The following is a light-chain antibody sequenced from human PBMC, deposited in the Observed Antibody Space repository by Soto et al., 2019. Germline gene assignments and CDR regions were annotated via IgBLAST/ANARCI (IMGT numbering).Light chain of an antibody. CDR2: GAS. Sequence: EIVLTQSPGPLSLSPGERATLSCRARQSVSSSYLAWYQQKPGQAPRLLIYGASSRATGIPDRFSGSGSRTDFTLTISRLEPEDFAVYYCQQYGSSTPVTFGPGTKVDIK. CDR3: QQYGSSTPVT. J-gene: IGKJ3*01. V-gene: IGKV3-20*01. CDR1: QSVSSSY.